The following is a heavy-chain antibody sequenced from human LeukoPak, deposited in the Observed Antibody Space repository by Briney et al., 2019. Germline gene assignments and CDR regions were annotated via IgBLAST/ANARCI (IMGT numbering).Heavy chain of an antibody. D-gene: IGHD6-19*01. CDR2: MNANSGNT. J-gene: IGHJ3*02. CDR3: ASSSAEVRDAFDI. Sequence: ASVKVSCKAYGYTFTSYDINWVRQATGQGLEWMGWMNANSGNTGYAQKFQGRVTITRNTSISTDYMELSRLRSDDTAVYYCASSSAEVRDAFDIWGQGTMVTVSS. V-gene: IGHV1-8*03. CDR1: GYTFTSYD.